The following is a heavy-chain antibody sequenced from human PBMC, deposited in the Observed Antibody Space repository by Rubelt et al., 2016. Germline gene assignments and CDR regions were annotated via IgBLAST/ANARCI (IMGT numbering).Heavy chain of an antibody. CDR2: LNHSGGP. Sequence: QVQLQQWGAGLLKPSETLSLTCAVYGGSFSGYYWSWIRQPPGKRLEWIGELNHSGGPNYNPSLKIRVTISVDTSKNQFSLKLSSVTAADMAVYDCARGRMGFHYYYYGMDVWGQGTTVTVSS. D-gene: IGHD1-26*01. CDR1: GGSFSGYY. CDR3: ARGRMGFHYYYYGMDV. J-gene: IGHJ6*02. V-gene: IGHV4-34*02.